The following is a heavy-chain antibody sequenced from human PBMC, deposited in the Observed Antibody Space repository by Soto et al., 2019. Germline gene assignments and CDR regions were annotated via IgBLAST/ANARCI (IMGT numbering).Heavy chain of an antibody. V-gene: IGHV1-24*01. D-gene: IGHD3-10*01. CDR2: FDPEDGET. CDR1: GYTLTELS. J-gene: IGHJ6*02. Sequence: ASVKVSCKVSGYTLTELSMHWVRQAPGKGLEWMGGFDPEDGETIYAQKFQGRVTMTEDTSTDTAYMELSSLRSEDTAVYYCATARGAISSGVWGVIITHYGMDVWGQGTTVTVSS. CDR3: ATARGAISSGVWGVIITHYGMDV.